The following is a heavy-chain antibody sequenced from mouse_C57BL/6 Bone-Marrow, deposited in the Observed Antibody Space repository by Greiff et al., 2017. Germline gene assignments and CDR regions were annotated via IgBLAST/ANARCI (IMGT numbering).Heavy chain of an antibody. Sequence: VKLMESGPGLVQPSQSLSITCTVSGFSLTSYGVHWVRQSPGKGLEWLGVIWRGGSTDYNAAFMSRLSITKDNSKSQVFFTMNSLQADDTAIYYCAKKKGSSGMDYWGQGTSVTVSS. J-gene: IGHJ4*01. CDR3: AKKKGSSGMDY. CDR1: GFSLTSYG. V-gene: IGHV2-5*01. D-gene: IGHD1-1*01. CDR2: IWRGGST.